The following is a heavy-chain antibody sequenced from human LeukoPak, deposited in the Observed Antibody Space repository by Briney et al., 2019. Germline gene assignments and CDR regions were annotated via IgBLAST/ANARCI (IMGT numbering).Heavy chain of an antibody. CDR3: ARGGRITMTPRYYYYGMDV. CDR2: INHSGST. CDR1: GGSFSGYY. V-gene: IGHV4-34*01. Sequence: KPSETLSLTCAVYGGSFSGYYWSWIRQPPGKGLEWIGEINHSGSTNYNPSLKSRVTISVDTSKNQFSLKLSPVTAADTAVYYCARGGRITMTPRYYYYGMDVWGQGTTVTVSS. D-gene: IGHD3-22*01. J-gene: IGHJ6*02.